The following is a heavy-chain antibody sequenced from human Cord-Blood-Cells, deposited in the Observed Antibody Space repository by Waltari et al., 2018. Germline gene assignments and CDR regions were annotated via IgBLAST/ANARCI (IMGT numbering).Heavy chain of an antibody. J-gene: IGHJ4*02. V-gene: IGHV4-31*03. CDR1: GGSISSGGSY. CDR2: IYYSGST. D-gene: IGHD2-2*01. Sequence: QVQLQESGPGLVKPSQTLSLTCTVPGGSISSGGSYWSWIRQHPGKGLEWIGYIYYSGSTYYNPSLKSRVTISVDTSKNQFSLKLSSVTAADTAVYYCARDSRGSNSGPDYWGQGTLVTVSS. CDR3: ARDSRGSNSGPDY.